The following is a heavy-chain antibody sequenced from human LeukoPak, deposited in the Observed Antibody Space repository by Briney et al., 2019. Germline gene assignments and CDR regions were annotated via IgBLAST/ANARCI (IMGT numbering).Heavy chain of an antibody. J-gene: IGHJ3*02. CDR2: LWYDGTNK. V-gene: IGHV3-33*01. Sequence: GLTLRLSCAASGFTFNNYGMHSVRQAPGKGVECGALLWYDGTNKCYAASVKGRFTISRDNSKNTLYLQMNSLRAEDTAVYYCARGRFGELSVATFDIWGQGTMVTVSS. D-gene: IGHD3-10*01. CDR1: GFTFNNYG. CDR3: ARGRFGELSVATFDI.